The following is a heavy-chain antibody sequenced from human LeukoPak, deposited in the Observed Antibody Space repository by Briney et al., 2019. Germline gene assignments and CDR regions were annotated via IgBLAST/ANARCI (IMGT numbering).Heavy chain of an antibody. Sequence: ASVKVSCKASGYTFTSYAMNWVRQAPGQGLEWMGWINTNTGNPTYAQGFTGRFVFSMDTSVSTAYLQISSLKAEDTAVYYCAREGSWNYGSVFDYWGQGTLVTVSS. D-gene: IGHD1-7*01. J-gene: IGHJ4*02. CDR2: INTNTGNP. CDR3: AREGSWNYGSVFDY. CDR1: GYTFTSYA. V-gene: IGHV7-4-1*02.